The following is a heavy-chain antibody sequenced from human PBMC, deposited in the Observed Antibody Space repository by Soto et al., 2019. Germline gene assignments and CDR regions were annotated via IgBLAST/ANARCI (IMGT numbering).Heavy chain of an antibody. CDR2: ISGSGTST. Sequence: GGSLRLSCAASGFTFRTYAMNWVRQAPGKGLEWVSGISGSGTSTYYADSVKGRFTISRDNSKNTLYLQMNSLRAEDTALYYCAHSSVFMDVWGQGTTVTVSS. CDR3: AHSSVFMDV. D-gene: IGHD6-19*01. V-gene: IGHV3-23*01. CDR1: GFTFRTYA. J-gene: IGHJ6*02.